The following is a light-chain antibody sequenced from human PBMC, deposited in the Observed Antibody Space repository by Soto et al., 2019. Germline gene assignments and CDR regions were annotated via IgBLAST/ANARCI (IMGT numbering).Light chain of an antibody. J-gene: IGLJ1*01. V-gene: IGLV2-14*03. CDR1: SSDVGGYNY. CDR2: DVS. CDR3: SSYTSSSLHV. Sequence: QSVLTQPPSASGSPGQSVTISCTGTSSDVGGYNYVSWYQQHPGKAPKLMIYDVSNRPSGVSYRFSGSKSGNTASLTISGLQAEDEADYYCSSYTSSSLHVFGTGTKVTVL.